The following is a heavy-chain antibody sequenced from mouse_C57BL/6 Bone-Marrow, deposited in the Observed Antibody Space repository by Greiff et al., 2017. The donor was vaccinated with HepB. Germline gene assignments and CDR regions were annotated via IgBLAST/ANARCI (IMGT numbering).Heavy chain of an antibody. V-gene: IGHV1-62-2*01. CDR2: FYPGSGSI. J-gene: IGHJ3*01. Sequence: VQRVESGAELVKPGASVKLSCKASGYTFTEYTIHWVKQRSGQGLEWIGWFYPGSGSIKYNEKFKDKATLTADKSSSTVYMELSRLTSEDSAVYFCARHEGDYKGFAYWGQGTLVTVSA. CDR1: GYTFTEYT. D-gene: IGHD2-12*01. CDR3: ARHEGDYKGFAY.